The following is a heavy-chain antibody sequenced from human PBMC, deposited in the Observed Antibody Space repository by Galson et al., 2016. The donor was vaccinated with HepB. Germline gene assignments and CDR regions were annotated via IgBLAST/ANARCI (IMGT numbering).Heavy chain of an antibody. V-gene: IGHV3-21*01. J-gene: IGHJ4*02. D-gene: IGHD4-17*01. CDR3: ARADDYGDYYFDY. Sequence: SLRLSCAASGFTFSSYSMNWVRQAPGKGLDWVSSISSSSSYIYYADSAKGRFTISRDNAKNSLYLQMNNLRAEDTAVYYCARADDYGDYYFDYWGQGTLVTVSS. CDR1: GFTFSSYS. CDR2: ISSSSSYI.